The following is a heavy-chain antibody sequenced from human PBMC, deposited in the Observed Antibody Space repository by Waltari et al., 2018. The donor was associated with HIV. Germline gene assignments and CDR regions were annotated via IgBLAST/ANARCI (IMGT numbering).Heavy chain of an antibody. V-gene: IGHV4-61*03. CDR3: ARERGGKYNYYYYGMDV. Sequence: QVQLQESGPGLVKPSETLSLTCSVSGGSVTSGSYYWSWIRQPPGKGLEWIGYFYYSGSTNYNPSLKRRVTISLETSKNNCSLRLSSVTAADTAVYYCARERGGKYNYYYYGMDVWGQGTTVTVSS. CDR2: FYYSGST. J-gene: IGHJ6*02. D-gene: IGHD1-20*01. CDR1: GGSVTSGSYY.